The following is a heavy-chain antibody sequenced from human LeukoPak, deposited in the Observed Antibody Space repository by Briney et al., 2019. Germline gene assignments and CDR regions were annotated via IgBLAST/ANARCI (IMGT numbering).Heavy chain of an antibody. CDR2: IIPIFGTA. CDR1: GGTFSSYA. CDR3: ARVGVPAAIDYYYYYMGV. D-gene: IGHD2-2*01. Sequence: SVKVSCKASGGTFSSYAISWVRQAPGQGLEWMGGIIPIFGTANYARKFQGRVTITADESTSTAYMELSSLRSEDTAVYYCARVGVPAAIDYYYYYMGVWGKGTTVTVSS. V-gene: IGHV1-69*13. J-gene: IGHJ6*03.